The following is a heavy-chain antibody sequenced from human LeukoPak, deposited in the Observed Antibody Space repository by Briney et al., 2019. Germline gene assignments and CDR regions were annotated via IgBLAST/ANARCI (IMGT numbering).Heavy chain of an antibody. J-gene: IGHJ4*02. CDR3: ARDIGGYCSSTSCYLFDY. Sequence: ASVKVSCKASGYTFTSYGISWVRQAPGQGLEWMGWISAYNGNTNYAQKFQGRVTMTRDTSISTAYMELSRLRSDDTAVYYCARDIGGYCSSTSCYLFDYWGQGTLVTVSS. CDR2: ISAYNGNT. V-gene: IGHV1-18*01. CDR1: GYTFTSYG. D-gene: IGHD2-2*01.